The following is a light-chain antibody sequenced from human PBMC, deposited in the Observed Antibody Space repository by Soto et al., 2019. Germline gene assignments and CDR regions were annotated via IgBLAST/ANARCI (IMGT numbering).Light chain of an antibody. CDR2: GVT. Sequence: QAVVTQPASVSGSPGQSITISCTGSGSDIGAYNYVSWYQQHPGKAPKLLIHGVTRRPSGVSSRFSASKSAYTASLTISGLQAEDEANYYCSSYAGSSNVFGTGTKVTVL. CDR1: GSDIGAYNY. CDR3: SSYAGSSNV. V-gene: IGLV2-14*01. J-gene: IGLJ1*01.